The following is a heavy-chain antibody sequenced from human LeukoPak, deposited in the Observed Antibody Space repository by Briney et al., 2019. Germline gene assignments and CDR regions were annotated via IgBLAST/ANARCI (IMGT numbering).Heavy chain of an antibody. V-gene: IGHV1-69*06. Sequence: SVKVSCKASGGAFSSYAISWVRQAPGQRLEWMGGIIPIFGTANYAQKFQGRVTITADKSTSTAYMELSSLRSEDTAVYYCARGGSFSYYDSSGYLDYWGQGTLVTVSS. J-gene: IGHJ4*02. CDR3: ARGGSFSYYDSSGYLDY. D-gene: IGHD3-22*01. CDR1: GGAFSSYA. CDR2: IIPIFGTA.